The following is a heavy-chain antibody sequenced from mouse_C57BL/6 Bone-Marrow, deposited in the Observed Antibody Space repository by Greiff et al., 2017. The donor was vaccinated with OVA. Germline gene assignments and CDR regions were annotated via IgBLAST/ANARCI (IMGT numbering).Heavy chain of an antibody. CDR2: ISYDGSN. V-gene: IGHV3-6*01. D-gene: IGHD2-4*01. Sequence: EVKLMESGPGLVKPSQSLSLTCSVTGYSITSGYYWNWIRQFPGNKLEWMGYISYDGSNNYNPSLKNRISITRDTSKNQFFLKLNSVTTEDTATYYCARDDYDGSFDYWGQGTTLTVSS. CDR3: ARDDYDGSFDY. CDR1: GYSITSGYY. J-gene: IGHJ2*01.